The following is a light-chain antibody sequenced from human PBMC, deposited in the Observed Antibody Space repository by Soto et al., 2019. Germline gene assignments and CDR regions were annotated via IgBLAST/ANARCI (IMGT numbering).Light chain of an antibody. CDR3: SSYTSSSTYVV. CDR2: DVS. CDR1: SSDFGGYNY. J-gene: IGLJ2*01. Sequence: QSALTQPASVSGSPGQSITISCTGTSSDFGGYNYVSWYQQHPGKAPKLMIYDVSNRPSGVSNRFSGSKSGNTASLTISGLQAEDEADYSCSSYTSSSTYVVFGGGTKLTVL. V-gene: IGLV2-14*01.